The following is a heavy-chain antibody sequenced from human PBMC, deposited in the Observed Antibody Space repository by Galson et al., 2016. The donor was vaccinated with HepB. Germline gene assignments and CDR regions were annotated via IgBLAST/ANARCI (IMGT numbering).Heavy chain of an antibody. CDR3: ATWGFTLGVDH. CDR1: GFTFRSYV. V-gene: IGHV3-30-3*01. Sequence: SLRLCCAASGFTFRSYVMNWVRQAPGKGLEWVAVISDNGINKYYADSVKGRFTISRDNSEHTLYLQMNSLRTEDTAMYYCATWGFTLGVDHWGQGILVTVSS. J-gene: IGHJ4*02. D-gene: IGHD3-16*01. CDR2: ISDNGINK.